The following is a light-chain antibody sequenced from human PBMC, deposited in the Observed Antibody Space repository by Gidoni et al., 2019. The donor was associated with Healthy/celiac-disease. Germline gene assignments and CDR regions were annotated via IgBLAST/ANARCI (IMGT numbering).Light chain of an antibody. Sequence: DIQLTQSPAFLSVSVGERVTITCRASQSISSYLAWYQQKPGKAPKLLIYAASTLQSGVPSRFSGSGSGTEFTLTISSLQPEDFATYYCQQLNSYPPWTFGQGTKVEIK. J-gene: IGKJ1*01. V-gene: IGKV1-9*01. CDR1: QSISSY. CDR2: AAS. CDR3: QQLNSYPPWT.